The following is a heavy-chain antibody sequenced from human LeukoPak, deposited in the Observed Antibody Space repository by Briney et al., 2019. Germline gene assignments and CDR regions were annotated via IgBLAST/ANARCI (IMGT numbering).Heavy chain of an antibody. J-gene: IGHJ6*03. Sequence: SETLSLTCTVSGGSISSYYWSWIRQPSGKGLEWIGYIYYSGSTNYNPSLKSRVTISVDTSKNQFSLKLSSVTAADTAVYYCARGIYYDSSGYYRNYYCYYMDVWGKGTTVTISS. CDR1: GGSISSYY. CDR2: IYYSGST. CDR3: ARGIYYDSSGYYRNYYCYYMDV. V-gene: IGHV4-59*01. D-gene: IGHD3-22*01.